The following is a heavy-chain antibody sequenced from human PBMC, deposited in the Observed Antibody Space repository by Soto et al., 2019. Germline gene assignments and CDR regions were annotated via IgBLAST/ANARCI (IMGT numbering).Heavy chain of an antibody. J-gene: IGHJ6*02. Sequence: PSETLSLTCTVSGGSISSSSYYWGWIRQPPGKGLEWIGSIYYSGSTYYNPSLKSRVTISVDTSKNQFSLKLSSVTAADTAVYYCALTTEYYYGMDVWGQGTTVTVSS. CDR1: GGSISSSSYY. V-gene: IGHV4-39*01. CDR3: ALTTEYYYGMDV. CDR2: IYYSGST. D-gene: IGHD4-17*01.